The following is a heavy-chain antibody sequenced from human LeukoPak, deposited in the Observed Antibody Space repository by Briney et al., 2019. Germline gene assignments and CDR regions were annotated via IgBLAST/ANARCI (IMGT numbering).Heavy chain of an antibody. D-gene: IGHD6-6*01. CDR3: TILHRGSSYPVDY. Sequence: PGGSLRLSCAASGFTFSNAWMSWVRQAPGKGLEWVGRIKSKTDGGTTDYAAPVKGRFTISRDDSKNTLYLQMNSLKTEDTAVYYCTILHRGSSYPVDYWGQGTLVTVSS. CDR1: GFTFSNAW. CDR2: IKSKTDGGTT. J-gene: IGHJ4*02. V-gene: IGHV3-15*01.